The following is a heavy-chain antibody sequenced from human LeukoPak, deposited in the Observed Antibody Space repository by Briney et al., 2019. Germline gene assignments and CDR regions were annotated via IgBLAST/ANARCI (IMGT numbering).Heavy chain of an antibody. V-gene: IGHV4-59*01. CDR2: ISDTGKN. Sequence: SETLSLTCSVSDASLSSYYWDWLRQSPGKGLEWIGYISDTGKNDAHPSLKSRVSISLDMSKKQFSLRLRSVTAADSAVYYCATGYYEPFATWGPGILVTVSS. CDR3: ATGYYEPFAT. D-gene: IGHD1-26*01. J-gene: IGHJ5*02. CDR1: DASLSSYY.